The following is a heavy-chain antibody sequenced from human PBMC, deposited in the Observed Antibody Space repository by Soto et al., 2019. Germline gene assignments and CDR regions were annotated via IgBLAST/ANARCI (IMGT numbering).Heavy chain of an antibody. CDR1: VFICSSYD. Sequence: GSLRLSCAASVFICSSYDMSWVRQAPGKGLEWVSTILVGGSTHYEDSVTGRFTISRDTSKNTVFLQMNSLTAGDTAVYYCAKATAPSGGAFDICGQGTMVT. J-gene: IGHJ3*02. D-gene: IGHD1-1*01. CDR3: AKATAPSGGAFDI. CDR2: ILVGGST. V-gene: IGHV3-23*01.